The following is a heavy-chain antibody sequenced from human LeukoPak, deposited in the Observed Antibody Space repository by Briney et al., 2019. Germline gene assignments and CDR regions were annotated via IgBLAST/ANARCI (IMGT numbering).Heavy chain of an antibody. Sequence: SETLSLTCAVSGGSISSSNWWSWVRQPPGKGLEWIGEIYHSGSTNYNPSLKSRVTISVDKSKNQFSLKLSSVTAADTAVYYCARHYYDSSGYTPTFQHWGQGTLVTVSS. J-gene: IGHJ1*01. CDR2: IYHSGST. CDR3: ARHYYDSSGYTPTFQH. V-gene: IGHV4-4*02. CDR1: GGSISSSNW. D-gene: IGHD3-22*01.